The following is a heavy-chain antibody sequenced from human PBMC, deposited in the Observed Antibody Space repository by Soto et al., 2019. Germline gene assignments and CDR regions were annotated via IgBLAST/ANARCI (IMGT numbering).Heavy chain of an antibody. V-gene: IGHV3-23*01. CDR3: AKDLPRDQLPGQMFYY. CDR1: GFTFSSYA. CDR2: ISGSGGST. J-gene: IGHJ4*02. D-gene: IGHD2-2*01. Sequence: GGSLRLSCAASGFTFSSYAMSWVRQAPGKGLEWVSAISGSGGSTYYADSVKGRFTISRDNSKNTLYLQMNSLRAEDTAVYYCAKDLPRDQLPGQMFYYWGQGTLVTVSS.